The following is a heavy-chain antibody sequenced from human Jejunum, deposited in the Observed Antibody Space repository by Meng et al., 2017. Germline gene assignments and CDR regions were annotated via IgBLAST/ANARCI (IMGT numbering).Heavy chain of an antibody. J-gene: IGHJ4*02. Sequence: GESLKISCAASGFTFSSNWMSWLRQAPGKGLQWVANIKQDGSEKCYVDSVEGRFTISRDNAKNSLYLQMNSLRAEDTAVYYCASVRPRIYSDYWGQGTLVTVSS. CDR1: GFTFSSNW. CDR2: IKQDGSEK. D-gene: IGHD2/OR15-2a*01. V-gene: IGHV3-7*01. CDR3: ASVRPRIYSDY.